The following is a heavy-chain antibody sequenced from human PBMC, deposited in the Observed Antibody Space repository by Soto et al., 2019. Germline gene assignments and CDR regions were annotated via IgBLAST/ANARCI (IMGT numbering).Heavy chain of an antibody. D-gene: IGHD6-13*01. V-gene: IGHV3-33*01. J-gene: IGHJ4*02. Sequence: SLRLSCAASGFTFSSYGMHWVRQAPGKGLEWVAVIWYDGSNKYYADSVKGRFTISRDNSKNTLYLQMNSLRAEDTAVYYCARGGQYSSSWYSTPFDYWGQGTLVTVSS. CDR2: IWYDGSNK. CDR1: GFTFSSYG. CDR3: ARGGQYSSSWYSTPFDY.